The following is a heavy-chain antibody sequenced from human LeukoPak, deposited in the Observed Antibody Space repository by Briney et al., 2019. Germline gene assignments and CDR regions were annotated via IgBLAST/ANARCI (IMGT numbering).Heavy chain of an antibody. J-gene: IGHJ6*04. D-gene: IGHD3-10*02. V-gene: IGHV3-48*03. CDR1: GFTFSSYE. CDR3: AELGITMIGGI. CDR2: ISSSGSTI. Sequence: GGSLRLSCAASGFTFSSYEMSWVRQAPGKGLEWVSYISSSGSTIYYADSVKGRFTISRDNAKNSLYLQMNSLRAEDTAVYYCAELGITMIGGIWGKGTTVTISS.